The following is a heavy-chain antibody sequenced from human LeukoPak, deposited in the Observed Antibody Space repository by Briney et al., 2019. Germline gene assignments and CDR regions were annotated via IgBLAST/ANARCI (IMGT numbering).Heavy chain of an antibody. CDR1: GGSISGTYY. Sequence: SETLSLTCTVSGGSISGTYYWSWIRQPPGTGLEWIGYIYYTGTTDSNPSLKSRVTISLDTSKNQFSLNLSSVTAADTAVYYCARRWVYDKRAFDAWGQGAMVTVSS. D-gene: IGHD3-16*01. J-gene: IGHJ3*01. V-gene: IGHV4-59*08. CDR3: ARRWVYDKRAFDA. CDR2: IYYTGTT.